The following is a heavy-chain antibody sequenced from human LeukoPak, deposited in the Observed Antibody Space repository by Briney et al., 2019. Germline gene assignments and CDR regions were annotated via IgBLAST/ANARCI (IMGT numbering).Heavy chain of an antibody. V-gene: IGHV3-53*01. Sequence: GGSLRLSCAASGFTVSSNYMSWVRQAPGKGLEWVSVIYSGGTIYYADSVKGRFTISRDNAKNSLYLQMNSLRAEDTAVYYCAREAVAGFGYWGQGTLVTVSS. J-gene: IGHJ4*02. CDR3: AREAVAGFGY. D-gene: IGHD6-19*01. CDR1: GFTVSSNY. CDR2: IYSGGTI.